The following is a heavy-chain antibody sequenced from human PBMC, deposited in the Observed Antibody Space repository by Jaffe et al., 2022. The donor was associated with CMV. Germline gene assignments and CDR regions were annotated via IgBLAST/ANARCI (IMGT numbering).Heavy chain of an antibody. J-gene: IGHJ5*02. CDR1: GGSISSSNW. CDR3: ARARPDTAMAPPLGWFDP. V-gene: IGHV4-4*02. CDR2: IYHSGST. Sequence: QVQLQESGPGLVKPSGTLSLTCAVSGGSISSSNWWSWVRQPPGKGLEWIGEIYHSGSTNYNPSLKSRVTISVDKSKNQFSLKLSSVTAADTAVYYCARARPDTAMAPPLGWFDPWGQGTLVTVSS. D-gene: IGHD5-18*01.